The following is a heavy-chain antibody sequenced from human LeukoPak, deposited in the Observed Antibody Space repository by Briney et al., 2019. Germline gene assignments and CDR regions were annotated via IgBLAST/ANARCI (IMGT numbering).Heavy chain of an antibody. V-gene: IGHV4-4*07. CDR3: ARSPYCSSTSCYKGTSASFDY. J-gene: IGHJ4*02. CDR1: GGSISSYY. D-gene: IGHD2-2*02. Sequence: SETLSLTCTVSGGSISSYYWSWIRQPAGKGLEWIGRIYTSGSTNYNPSLKSRVTMSVDTSKNQFSLKLSSVTAADTAVYYCARSPYCSSTSCYKGTSASFDYWGQGTLVTVSS. CDR2: IYTSGST.